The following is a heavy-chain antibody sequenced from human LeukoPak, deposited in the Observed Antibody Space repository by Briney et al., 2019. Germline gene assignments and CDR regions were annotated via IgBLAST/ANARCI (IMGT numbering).Heavy chain of an antibody. D-gene: IGHD4-17*01. CDR1: GFTFSDYY. J-gene: IGHJ4*02. V-gene: IGHV3-11*01. CDR3: AKINDHYGDYRNSMGV. Sequence: SGGSLRLSCAASGFTFSDYYMSWIRQAPGKGLEWVSYISSSGSTIYYADSVKGRFTISRDNAKNSLYLQMNSLRAEDTAVYYCAKINDHYGDYRNSMGVWGQGTLVTVSS. CDR2: ISSSGSTI.